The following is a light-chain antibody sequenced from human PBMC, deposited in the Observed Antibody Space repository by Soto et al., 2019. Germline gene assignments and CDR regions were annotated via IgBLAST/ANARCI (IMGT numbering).Light chain of an antibody. J-gene: IGLJ1*01. CDR3: SSYAGSSTFYV. V-gene: IGLV1-40*01. Sequence: QSVLTQPPSVSGAPGQRVTISCTGSSSNIGAGYDVHWYQQLPGTAPKLLIYGNSNRPSGVPYRFSGSKSGNTASLTISGLQAGDEADYYCSSYAGSSTFYVFGTGTKVTV. CDR1: SSNIGAGYD. CDR2: GNS.